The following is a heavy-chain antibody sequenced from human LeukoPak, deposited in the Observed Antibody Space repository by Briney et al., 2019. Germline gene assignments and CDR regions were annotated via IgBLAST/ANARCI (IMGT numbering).Heavy chain of an antibody. V-gene: IGHV3-11*01. Sequence: GGSLRLSCAASGFTFSDFYMSWIRQAPGKVLEFISYISGGGDTIFYADSVKGRFTISRDNAKNSLYLQMNSLRAEDTAVYYCARVHCSGGGCSSWGQGTLVTVSS. CDR2: ISGGGDTI. J-gene: IGHJ4*02. CDR3: ARVHCSGGGCSS. D-gene: IGHD2-15*01. CDR1: GFTFSDFY.